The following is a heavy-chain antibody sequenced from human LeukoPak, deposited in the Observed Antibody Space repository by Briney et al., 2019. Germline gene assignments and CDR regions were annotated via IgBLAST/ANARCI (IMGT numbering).Heavy chain of an antibody. CDR3: ARGSRGYYSSGSLDGY. Sequence: ASVKVSCKASGYTFTNYGLSWVRQAPGQGLEWMGWISADNGQTRYSQKFQERVKMTTDTSTSTAYMELRSLRSDDTAVYYCARGSRGYYSSGSLDGYWGQGTLVTVSS. CDR1: GYTFTNYG. D-gene: IGHD6-19*01. V-gene: IGHV1-18*01. J-gene: IGHJ4*02. CDR2: ISADNGQT.